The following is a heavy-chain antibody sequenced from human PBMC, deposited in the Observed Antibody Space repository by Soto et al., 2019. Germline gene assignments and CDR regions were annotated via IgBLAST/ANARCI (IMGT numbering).Heavy chain of an antibody. J-gene: IGHJ5*02. CDR2: IYYAGST. V-gene: IGHV4-59*08. Sequence: SETLSLTCTVSGGSMSPNDWSWFRQPPGRELEWVGYIYYAGSTSYNPSLKSRVTISLETSKSQFSLRLSSVTAADTAIYFCARLGYDSPYNWIDPWGQGTLVTVSS. CDR3: ARLGYDSPYNWIDP. CDR1: GGSMSPND. D-gene: IGHD5-12*01.